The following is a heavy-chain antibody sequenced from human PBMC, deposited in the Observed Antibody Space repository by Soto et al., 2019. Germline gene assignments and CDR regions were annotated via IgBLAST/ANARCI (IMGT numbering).Heavy chain of an antibody. CDR2: VIPIFGTA. CDR1: GGTFSSYA. J-gene: IGHJ4*02. Sequence: ASVKVSCKASGGTFSSYAISWVRQAPGQGLEWMGGVIPIFGTANYAQKFQGRVTITADESTSTAYMELSSLRSEDAAVYYCARARRDGYNYSDYWGQGTLVTVSS. D-gene: IGHD5-12*01. CDR3: ARARRDGYNYSDY. V-gene: IGHV1-69*13.